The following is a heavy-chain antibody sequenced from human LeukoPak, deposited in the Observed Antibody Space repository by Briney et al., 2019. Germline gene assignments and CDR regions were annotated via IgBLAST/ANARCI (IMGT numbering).Heavy chain of an antibody. CDR1: GYSFTSYW. CDR3: ARQVVSRTNWFDP. Sequence: GESLKISCKGSGYSFTSYWIGWVRQVPGKGLEWMGIIYPGDSDTRYSPSFQGQVTISAVKSINTAYLQWSSLKASDTAMYYCARQVVSRTNWFDPWGQGTLVTVSS. J-gene: IGHJ5*02. V-gene: IGHV5-51*01. CDR2: IYPGDSDT. D-gene: IGHD2-15*01.